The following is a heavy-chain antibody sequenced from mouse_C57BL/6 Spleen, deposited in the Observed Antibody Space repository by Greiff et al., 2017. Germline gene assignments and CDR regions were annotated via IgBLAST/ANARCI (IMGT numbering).Heavy chain of an antibody. D-gene: IGHD2-12*01. Sequence: QVQLQQSGPGLVQPSQSLSITCTVSGFSLTSYGVHWVRQSPGKGLEWLGVIWRGGSTDYNAAFMSRLSITKDNSKSQVFFKMNSLQADDTAIYYCAKNSSPVTIHYFDYWGQGTTLTVSS. J-gene: IGHJ2*01. V-gene: IGHV2-5*01. CDR1: GFSLTSYG. CDR3: AKNSSPVTIHYFDY. CDR2: IWRGGST.